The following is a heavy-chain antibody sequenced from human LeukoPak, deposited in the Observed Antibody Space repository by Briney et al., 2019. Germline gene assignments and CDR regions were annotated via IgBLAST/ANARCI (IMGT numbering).Heavy chain of an antibody. CDR2: ISYDGSNK. D-gene: IGHD6-13*01. CDR1: GFTFSSYA. Sequence: GGSLRLSCAASGFTFSSYAMHWVRQAPGKGLEWVAVISYDGSNKYYADSVKGRFTISRDNSKNTLYLQMNSLRAEDMAVYYCAGGGGIAAAGLDFDYWGQGTLVTVSS. V-gene: IGHV3-30-3*01. J-gene: IGHJ4*02. CDR3: AGGGGIAAAGLDFDY.